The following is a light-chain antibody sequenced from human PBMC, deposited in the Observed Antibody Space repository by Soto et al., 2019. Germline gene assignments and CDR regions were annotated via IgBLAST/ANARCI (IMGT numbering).Light chain of an antibody. CDR2: SNN. V-gene: IGLV1-44*01. CDR1: RSNIGSNT. J-gene: IGLJ3*02. CDR3: AAWDDSQNGPV. Sequence: QSVLTQPPSASGTPGQRVTIPCSGSRSNIGSNTVNWYQQVPGTAPKLLIYSNNQRPSGVPDRFSGSKSGTSASLAINGLQSEDEGDYYCAAWDDSQNGPVFGGGTKLTVL.